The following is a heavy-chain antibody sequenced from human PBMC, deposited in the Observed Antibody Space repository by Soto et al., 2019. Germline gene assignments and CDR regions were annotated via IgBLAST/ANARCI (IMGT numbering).Heavy chain of an antibody. D-gene: IGHD3-3*01. Sequence: QLQLQESGPGLVKSSETLSLTCTVSGGSIASSSYYWGWIRPPPGQGLEWMGRIYFTGTTYHNPPLLSGVTISIDASKKHLSLKLISVTAADAALYYCSRHLRFGRFDPWGQGTLVTVST. CDR2: IYFTGTT. V-gene: IGHV4-39*01. J-gene: IGHJ5*02. CDR1: GGSIASSSYY. CDR3: SRHLRFGRFDP.